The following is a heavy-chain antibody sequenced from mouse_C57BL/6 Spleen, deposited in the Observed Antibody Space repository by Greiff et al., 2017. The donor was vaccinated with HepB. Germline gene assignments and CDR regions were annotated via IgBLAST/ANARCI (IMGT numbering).Heavy chain of an antibody. CDR2: ISNGGGST. Sequence: EVQRVESGGGLVQPGGSLKLSCAASGFTFSDYYMYWVRQTPEKRLEWVAYISNGGGSTYYPDTVKGRFTISRDNAKNTLYLQMSRLKSEDTAMYYCARHGSSYVDYAMDYWGQGTSVTVSS. D-gene: IGHD1-1*01. V-gene: IGHV5-12*01. CDR3: ARHGSSYVDYAMDY. J-gene: IGHJ4*01. CDR1: GFTFSDYY.